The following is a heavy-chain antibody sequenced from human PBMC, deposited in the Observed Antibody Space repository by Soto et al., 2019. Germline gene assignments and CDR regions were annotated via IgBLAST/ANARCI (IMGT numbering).Heavy chain of an antibody. CDR2: ISYDGSIK. J-gene: IGHJ6*02. D-gene: IGHD5-18*01. Sequence: GGSLRLSCAVSGFTFRGHGMHWVRQAPGRGLEWVALISYDGSIKYYADSVRGRFTISRDNSKNTLYLEMNSLRAGDTAVYYCANSEYSRYKNIDVWGQGTTVTVSS. CDR1: GFTFRGHG. CDR3: ANSEYSRYKNIDV. V-gene: IGHV3-30*18.